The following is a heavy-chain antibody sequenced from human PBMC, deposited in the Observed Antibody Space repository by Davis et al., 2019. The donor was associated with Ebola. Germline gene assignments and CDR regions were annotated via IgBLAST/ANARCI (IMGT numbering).Heavy chain of an antibody. J-gene: IGHJ6*02. CDR3: TRGWLRGAMDV. V-gene: IGHV6-1*01. CDR1: GDSVSTNSGG. CDR2: TYYSSKWYN. Sequence: HSQTLSLTCAISGDSVSTNSGGWNWIRQSPSRGLEWLGRTYYSSKWYNGYAESVKSRINISPDTAKNQFSLHLNSVTPEDRAVYYCTRGWLRGAMDVWAQGTTVTVSS. D-gene: IGHD5-24*01.